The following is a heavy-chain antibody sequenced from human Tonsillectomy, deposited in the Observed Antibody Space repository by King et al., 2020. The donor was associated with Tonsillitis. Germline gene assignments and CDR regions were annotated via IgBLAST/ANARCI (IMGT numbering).Heavy chain of an antibody. V-gene: IGHV3-11*01. D-gene: IGHD3/OR15-3a*01. CDR1: GFNFSDYY. CDR2: ISGSGDTM. J-gene: IGHJ6*03. CDR3: ARDRDWDLYYYYMEV. Sequence: VQLVESGGGLVKPGGSLRLSCAASGFNFSDYYMSWIRQAPGKGLEWISYISGSGDTMYYADSVQGRFTISRDNAKTSLYLQMDSLRADDTAVYYCARDRDWDLYYYYMEVWGKGTTVTVSS.